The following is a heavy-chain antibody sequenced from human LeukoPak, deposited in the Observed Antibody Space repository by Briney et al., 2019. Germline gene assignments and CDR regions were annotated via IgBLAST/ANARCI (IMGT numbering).Heavy chain of an antibody. V-gene: IGHV4-39*01. Sequence: SETLSLTCTVSGGSFSSSSYYWGWIRQPPGKGLEWIGSINYSGSTYYNPSLKSRVTISVDTSKNQFSLKLSSVTAADTAVYYRARSVGVSWAPSPRPKYYFDYWGQGTLVTVSS. CDR1: GGSFSSSSYY. CDR3: ARSVGVSWAPSPRPKYYFDY. CDR2: INYSGST. D-gene: IGHD2-2*01. J-gene: IGHJ4*02.